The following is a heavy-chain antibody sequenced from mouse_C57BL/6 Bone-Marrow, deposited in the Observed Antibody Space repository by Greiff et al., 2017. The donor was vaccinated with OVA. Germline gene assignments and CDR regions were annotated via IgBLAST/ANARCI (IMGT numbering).Heavy chain of an antibody. CDR1: GFTFTDYY. CDR3: AVSISLDY. CDR2: IRNKANGYTT. Sequence: EVKLVESGGGLVQPGGSLSLSCAASGFTFTDYYMSWVRQPPGKALEWLGFIRNKANGYTTEYSASVKGRFTISRDNSQSILYLQMNALRAEDSATYYCAVSISLDYWGQGTTLTVSS. D-gene: IGHD6-2*01. V-gene: IGHV7-3*01. J-gene: IGHJ2*01.